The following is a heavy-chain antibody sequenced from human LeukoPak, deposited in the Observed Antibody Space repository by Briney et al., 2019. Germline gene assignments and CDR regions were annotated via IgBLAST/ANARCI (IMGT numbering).Heavy chain of an antibody. V-gene: IGHV1-2*02. Sequence: ASVKVSCKASGYTFTGYYMHWVRQAPGQGVEWMGWINPNSGGTKYAQKFQGRVTMTRDTSISTAYMELSRLRSDDTAVYYCARGRHWKPFDYWGQGTLVTVSS. CDR3: ARGRHWKPFDY. CDR2: INPNSGGT. D-gene: IGHD1-1*01. J-gene: IGHJ4*02. CDR1: GYTFTGYY.